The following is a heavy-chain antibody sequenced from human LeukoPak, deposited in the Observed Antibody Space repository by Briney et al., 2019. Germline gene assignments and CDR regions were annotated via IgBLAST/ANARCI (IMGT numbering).Heavy chain of an antibody. Sequence: PSETLSLTCAVYGGSFSGYYWSWIRQPPGKGLEWIGEINHSGSTNYNPSLKSRVTISVDTSKNQFSLKLSSVTAADTAVYYCAKGSRWYGGFDPWGQGTLVIVSS. J-gene: IGHJ5*02. CDR1: GGSFSGYY. V-gene: IGHV4-34*01. CDR2: INHSGST. D-gene: IGHD6-13*01. CDR3: AKGSRWYGGFDP.